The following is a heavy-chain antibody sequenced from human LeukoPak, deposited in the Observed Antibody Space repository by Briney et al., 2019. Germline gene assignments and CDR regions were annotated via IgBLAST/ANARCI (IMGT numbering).Heavy chain of an antibody. CDR3: ARRSSGYPYYYYYMDV. D-gene: IGHD3-22*01. CDR2: INHSGST. J-gene: IGHJ6*03. CDR1: GGSFSGYY. V-gene: IGHV4-34*01. Sequence: SETLSLTRAVYGGSFSGYYWSWIRQPPGKGLEWIGEINHSGSTNYNPSLKSRVTISVDTSKHQFYLKLSSVTAADTAVYYCARRSSGYPYYYYYMDVWGKGTTVTVSS.